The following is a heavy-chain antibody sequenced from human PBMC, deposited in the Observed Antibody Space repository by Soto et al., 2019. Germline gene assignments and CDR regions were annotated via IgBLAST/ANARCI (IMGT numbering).Heavy chain of an antibody. V-gene: IGHV3-9*01. CDR2: ITWNSGTR. D-gene: IGHD3-16*01. CDR3: AKDGGGYAYNYELDS. Sequence: PGGSLRLSCAASGFTFYEYAMHWVRQVPGKGLEWVSGITWNSGTRGYADSVKGRFTISRDNAKNSLYLEMTNLRPEDTAFYHCAKDGGGYAYNYELDSWGQGTLVTVSS. CDR1: GFTFYEYA. J-gene: IGHJ4*02.